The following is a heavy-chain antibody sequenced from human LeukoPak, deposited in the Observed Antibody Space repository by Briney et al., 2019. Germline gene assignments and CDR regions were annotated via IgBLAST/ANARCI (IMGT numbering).Heavy chain of an antibody. D-gene: IGHD3-9*01. CDR2: ITPLFGTA. CDR3: ATRSPQRYFDWLFSATPKYYFDY. V-gene: IGHV1-69*01. CDR1: GGTFSKYT. Sequence: ASVKVSCKASGGTFSKYTISWVRQRPGQGLEWMGGITPLFGTANYAQKFQGRVTITADESASTAYMELSSLRSEDTAVYYCATRSPQRYFDWLFSATPKYYFDYWGQGTLVTVSS. J-gene: IGHJ4*02.